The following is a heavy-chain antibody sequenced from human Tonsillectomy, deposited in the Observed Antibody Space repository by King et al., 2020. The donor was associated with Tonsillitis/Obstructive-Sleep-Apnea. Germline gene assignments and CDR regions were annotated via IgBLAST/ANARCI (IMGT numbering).Heavy chain of an antibody. CDR3: AHRGYYDSSGYYRGDYFDY. V-gene: IGHV2-5*02. J-gene: IGHJ4*02. CDR2: IYWDDDK. Sequence: ITLKESGPTLVKPTQTLTLTCTFSGFSLSTSGVGVGWIRQPPGKALEWLALIYWDDDKRYSPSLKSRLTITKDTSKNQVVLTMTNMDPVDTATYYCAHRGYYDSSGYYRGDYFDYWGQGTLVTVSS. CDR1: GFSLSTSGVG. D-gene: IGHD3-22*01.